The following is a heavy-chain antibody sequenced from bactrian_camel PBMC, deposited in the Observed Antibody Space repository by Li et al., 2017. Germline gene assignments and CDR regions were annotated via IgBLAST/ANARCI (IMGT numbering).Heavy chain of an antibody. Sequence: DVQLVESGGGLVQPGGSLRLSCAASGYSDRRICMGWFRQVPGKEREGVANIHLSSGSTYYAESVKGRFTISQDNAKNTLYLQMNSLKPEDTAMYYCAAEWDYCSASIAEYRYWGQGTQVTVS. J-gene: IGHJ4*01. CDR1: GYSDRRIC. D-gene: IGHD3*01. CDR3: AAEWDYCSASIAEYRY. V-gene: IGHV3S31*01. CDR2: IHLSSGST.